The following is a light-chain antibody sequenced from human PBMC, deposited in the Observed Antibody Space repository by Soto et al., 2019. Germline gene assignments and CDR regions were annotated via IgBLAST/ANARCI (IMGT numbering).Light chain of an antibody. J-gene: IGKJ4*01. CDR2: WAS. CDR1: QSVLYSSNNKNY. CDR3: QQYYSTPLT. V-gene: IGKV4-1*01. Sequence: DIVMTQSPDSLAVSLGERATINCKSSQSVLYSSNNKNYLAWYQQKPGQPPELLISWASTRESGVPDRFSGSGSGTDFTLTISSLQAEDEAVYYCQQYYSTPLTFGGGTRVEIK.